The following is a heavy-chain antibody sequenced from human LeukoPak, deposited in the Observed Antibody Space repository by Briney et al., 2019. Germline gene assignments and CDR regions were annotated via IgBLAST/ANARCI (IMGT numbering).Heavy chain of an antibody. V-gene: IGHV1-69*13. J-gene: IGHJ4*02. Sequence: SVKVSCKASGGTFDSYPISWVRQAPGQGLEWMGGILPIFGTSTYSQKFQGRVTITADEYTTTVSMELSSLNSDDTAVYYCASPSSYCGGDCYAPVDYWGQGTLVTVSS. D-gene: IGHD2-21*02. CDR3: ASPSSYCGGDCYAPVDY. CDR1: GGTFDSYP. CDR2: ILPIFGTS.